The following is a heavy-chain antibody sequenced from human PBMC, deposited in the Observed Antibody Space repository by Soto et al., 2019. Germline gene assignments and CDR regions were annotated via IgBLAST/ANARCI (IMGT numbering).Heavy chain of an antibody. CDR1: GFTFRSFT. J-gene: IGHJ5*02. Sequence: GGSLRLSCAASGFTFRSFTMNWVRQAPGKGLEWVSTISSNSAYTYYTDALRGRFTISRDNAKNSLHLQMNSLRAEDTAVYYCTRDASRDSSARGWFDPWGPGTLVTVSS. V-gene: IGHV3-21*01. CDR2: ISSNSAYT. CDR3: TRDASRDSSARGWFDP. D-gene: IGHD6-13*01.